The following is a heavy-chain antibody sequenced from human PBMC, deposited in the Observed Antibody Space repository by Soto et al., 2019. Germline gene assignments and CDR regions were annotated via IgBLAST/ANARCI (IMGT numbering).Heavy chain of an antibody. CDR3: ARGRGMEENYYYYGLDI. D-gene: IGHD1-1*01. Sequence: ASVKVSCKASGYSFSTYAMHWVRQAPGQSLEWMGWINGGTGQTKFSQRFQDRITITRDTSASTAYMELSSLRSEDTAVYYCARGRGMEENYYYYGLDIWGQGTTVTVSS. V-gene: IGHV1-3*01. CDR1: GYSFSTYA. J-gene: IGHJ6*02. CDR2: INGGTGQT.